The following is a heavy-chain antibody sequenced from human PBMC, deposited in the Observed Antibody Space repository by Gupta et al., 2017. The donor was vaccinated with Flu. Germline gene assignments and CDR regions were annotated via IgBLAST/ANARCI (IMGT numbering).Heavy chain of an antibody. D-gene: IGHD4-17*01. J-gene: IGHJ4*02. V-gene: IGHV3-49*02. CDR2: IKSKSYRGTT. Sequence: APGERMAWVGFIKSKSYRGTTECAAAVKGRYTISRDDSISIGYLQVNSLKTEDTAVYYCTRDPWGSVTGIFDYWGQGSLVTISS. CDR3: TRDPWGSVTGIFDY.